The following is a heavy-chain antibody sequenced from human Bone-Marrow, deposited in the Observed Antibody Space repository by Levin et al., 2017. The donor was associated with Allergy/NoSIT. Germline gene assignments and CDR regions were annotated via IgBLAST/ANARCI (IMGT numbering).Heavy chain of an antibody. CDR3: ARGPDYASYDY. CDR2: IHNGGSA. D-gene: IGHD3-22*01. Sequence: GGSLRLSCAASGFTVSDNDMTWVRQAPGKGLEWVSVIHNGGSAYADSVKGRFTISRDIPNNTVYLQVNSLRVEDTAVYYCARGPDYASYDYWGQGTLVTVSS. V-gene: IGHV3-53*01. J-gene: IGHJ4*02. CDR1: GFTVSDND.